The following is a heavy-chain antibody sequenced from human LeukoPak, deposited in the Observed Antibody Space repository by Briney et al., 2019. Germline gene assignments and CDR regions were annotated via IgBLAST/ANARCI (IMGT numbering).Heavy chain of an antibody. V-gene: IGHV3-53*01. CDR2: IYSGGST. D-gene: IGHD3-3*01. J-gene: IGHJ4*02. CDR3: AKEVNDFWSGYYPTYYFDY. CDR1: GFTVSSNY. Sequence: GGSLRLSCAASGFTVSSNYMSWVRQAPGKGLEWVSVIYSGGSTYYADSVKGRLTISRDNSKNTLYLQMNSLRAEDTAVYYCAKEVNDFWSGYYPTYYFDYWGQGTLVTVSS.